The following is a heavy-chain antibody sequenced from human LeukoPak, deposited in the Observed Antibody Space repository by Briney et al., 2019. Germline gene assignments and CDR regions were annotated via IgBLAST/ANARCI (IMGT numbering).Heavy chain of an antibody. CDR2: ISGSGGST. CDR3: AXVXXAXXRXXNXFDP. D-gene: IGHD4/OR15-4a*01. J-gene: IGHJ5*02. Sequence: CXASGFTFSSYAMSWVRQAPGKGLEWVSAISGSGGSTYYADSVKGRFTISRENSKNTVYVKMKSLRAEDTAVYYXAXVXXAXXRXXNXFDPWGQGTLVTVSS. CDR1: GFTFSSYA. V-gene: IGHV3-23*01.